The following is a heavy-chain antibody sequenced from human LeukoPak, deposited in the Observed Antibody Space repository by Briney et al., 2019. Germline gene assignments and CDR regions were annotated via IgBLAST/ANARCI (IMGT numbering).Heavy chain of an antibody. V-gene: IGHV1-24*01. CDR3: TTARKRDTWNPRF. D-gene: IGHD1-1*01. J-gene: IGHJ4*02. CDR2: FDPDRLEI. Sequence: ASVKVSCKVSGSTLIELSMHWVRQAPGKGLEWMGGFDPDRLEIIYAQKFQGRVSMTEDTSTGTAYMELSSLGSEYTAVYYCTTARKRDTWNPRFWGQGTLVPVSS. CDR1: GSTLIELS.